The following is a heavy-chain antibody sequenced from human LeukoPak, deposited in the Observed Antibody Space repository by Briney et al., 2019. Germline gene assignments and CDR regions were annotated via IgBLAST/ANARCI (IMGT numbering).Heavy chain of an antibody. J-gene: IGHJ4*02. CDR2: ISYDGSKK. D-gene: IGHD1-26*01. CDR1: GFTFDDYA. CDR3: AKEIKSGLTDN. V-gene: IGHV3-30*18. Sequence: GRSLRLSCAASGFTFDDYAMHWVRQAPGKGLEWVAVISYDGSKKYYADSVEGRFTISRDNSQNTLFLQMNSQSSEDTAVYHCAKEIKSGLTDNWGQGTLVTVSS.